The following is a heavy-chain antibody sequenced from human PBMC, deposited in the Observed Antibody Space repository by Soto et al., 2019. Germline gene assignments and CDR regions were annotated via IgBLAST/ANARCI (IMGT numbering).Heavy chain of an antibody. CDR2: IIPVFGTA. CDR1: GGTFSTQA. V-gene: IGHV1-69*12. D-gene: IGHD5-12*01. CDR3: ASTRDGFNYPY. Sequence: QVQLVQSGAEVKKPGSSVKVSCKASGGTFSTQAIHWVRQAPGQGLEWMGGIIPVFGTARNVQRFQARVTITADESTSTAYMELSSLTSDDTAVYFCASTRDGFNYPYWGQGTLVTVSS. J-gene: IGHJ4*02.